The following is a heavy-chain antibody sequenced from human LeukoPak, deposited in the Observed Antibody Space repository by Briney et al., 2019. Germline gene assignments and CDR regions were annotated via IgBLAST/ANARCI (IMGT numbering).Heavy chain of an antibody. CDR1: GFSFSSYA. CDR2: ISYHGNHK. Sequence: GRSLRLSCAASGFSFSSYAMHWVRQAPGKGLEWVAVISYHGNHKYYADSVKGRFTISRDNSKNTLYLQMNSLRTEDTAVYYCARDPFVLWFGELSTWGQGTLVTVSS. J-gene: IGHJ5*02. V-gene: IGHV3-30-3*01. CDR3: ARDPFVLWFGELST. D-gene: IGHD3-10*01.